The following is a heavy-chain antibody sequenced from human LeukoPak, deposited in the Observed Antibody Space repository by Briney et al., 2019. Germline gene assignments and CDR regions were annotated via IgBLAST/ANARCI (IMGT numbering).Heavy chain of an antibody. CDR1: GFTFSSYA. Sequence: PGGSLRLSCAASGFTFSSYAMTWVRQAPGKGLGWVSTVSDSGGSTYYADSVKGRFTISRDNSKNTLYLQMNSLRAEDTAVYYCATSRRDGYNFDYWGQGTLVTVSS. V-gene: IGHV3-23*01. CDR2: VSDSGGST. J-gene: IGHJ4*02. D-gene: IGHD5-24*01. CDR3: ATSRRDGYNFDY.